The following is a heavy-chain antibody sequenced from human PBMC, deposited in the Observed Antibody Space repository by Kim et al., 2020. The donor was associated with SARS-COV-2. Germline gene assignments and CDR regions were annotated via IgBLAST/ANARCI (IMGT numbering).Heavy chain of an antibody. CDR1: GYTFTSYG. CDR3: ARVFGLLVPAAMKYGMDV. D-gene: IGHD2-2*01. J-gene: IGHJ6*02. CDR2: ISAYNGNT. Sequence: ASVKVSCKASGYTFTSYGISWVRQAPGQGLEWMGWISAYNGNTNYAQKLQGRVTMTTDTSTSTAYMELRSLRSDDTAVYYCARVFGLLVPAAMKYGMDVWGQGTTVTVSS. V-gene: IGHV1-18*01.